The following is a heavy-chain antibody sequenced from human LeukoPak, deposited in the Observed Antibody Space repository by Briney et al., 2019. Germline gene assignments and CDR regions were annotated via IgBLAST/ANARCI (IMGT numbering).Heavy chain of an antibody. J-gene: IGHJ3*02. CDR1: GFTFSNAW. CDR3: TGCSSANCNDAYDI. Sequence: PGGSLRLSCAASGFTFSNAWMSWVRQAPGKGLEWVGRIKSKTDGGTTDYAAPVKGRFTISRDDSKNTLYLQMNSLKTEDTAVYYCTGCSSANCNDAYDIWGQGTMVTVSS. CDR2: IKSKTDGGTT. D-gene: IGHD2-2*01. V-gene: IGHV3-15*01.